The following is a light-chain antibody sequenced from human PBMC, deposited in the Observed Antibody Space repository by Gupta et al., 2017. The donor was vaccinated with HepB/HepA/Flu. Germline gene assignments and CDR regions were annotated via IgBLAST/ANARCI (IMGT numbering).Light chain of an antibody. V-gene: IGLV1-47*01. Sequence: QSVLTHPPSPSGTAGQSVTIPCSGSRPNIGSNYVYWYQQHPGTAPTLLIYRNNQRPSGVPDRFSASKSGTSASLAISGLRSEDEADYYCAAWDDSMRGVFGGGTKVTVL. CDR2: RNN. CDR1: RPNIGSNY. CDR3: AAWDDSMRGV. J-gene: IGLJ2*01.